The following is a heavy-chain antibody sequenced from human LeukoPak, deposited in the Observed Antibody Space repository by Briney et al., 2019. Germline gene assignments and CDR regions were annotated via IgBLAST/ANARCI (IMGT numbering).Heavy chain of an antibody. Sequence: GASVTVSCKASGYTFTCYYMHWVRQAPGQGLEWMGWINPNSGGTNYAQKFQGRVTMTRDTSISTAYMELSRLRSDDTAVYYCASSPGTMIVALDYWGQGTLVTVSS. D-gene: IGHD3-22*01. CDR2: INPNSGGT. CDR3: ASSPGTMIVALDY. CDR1: GYTFTCYY. V-gene: IGHV1-2*02. J-gene: IGHJ4*02.